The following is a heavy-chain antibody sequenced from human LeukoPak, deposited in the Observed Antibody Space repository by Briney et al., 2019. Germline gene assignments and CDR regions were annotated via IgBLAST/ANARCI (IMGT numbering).Heavy chain of an antibody. J-gene: IGHJ4*02. V-gene: IGHV1-2*02. CDR1: GYSFISYG. CDR2: IIPYSGGT. CDR3: ARDPGGDSPSFDY. D-gene: IGHD2-21*02. Sequence: ASVKVSCKASGYSFISYGISWVRQAPGQGLEWMGWIIPYSGGTNYAQKFQGRVTMTRDTSISTAYMELSRLRSDDTAVYYCARDPGGDSPSFDYWGQGTLVTVSS.